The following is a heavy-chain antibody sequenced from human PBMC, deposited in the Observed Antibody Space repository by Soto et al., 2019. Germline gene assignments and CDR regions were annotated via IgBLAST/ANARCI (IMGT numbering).Heavy chain of an antibody. D-gene: IGHD3-10*01. CDR1: GYTFTGYY. Sequence: ASVKVSCKASGYTFTGYYMHWVRQAPGQGLEWMGWINPSSGGTNYAQKFQGRVTMTRDTSISTAYMELSRLRSDDTAVYYCARAMITMVRGRYPTYNWFDPWGQGTLVTVSS. CDR3: ARAMITMVRGRYPTYNWFDP. V-gene: IGHV1-2*02. J-gene: IGHJ5*02. CDR2: INPSSGGT.